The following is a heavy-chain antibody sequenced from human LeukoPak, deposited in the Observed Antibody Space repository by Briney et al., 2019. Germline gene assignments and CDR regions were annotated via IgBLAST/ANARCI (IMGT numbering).Heavy chain of an antibody. CDR1: GGTFSSSA. CDR2: IIPIFGTA. CDR3: ARGGSRSGPRVPAHDYYYYYYMDV. V-gene: IGHV1-69*05. D-gene: IGHD1-26*01. Sequence: ASVKVSCKASGGTFSSSAISWVRQAPGQGLEWMGGIIPIFGTANYAQKFQGRVTITTDGSTSTAYMELSSLRSEDTAVYYCARGGSRSGPRVPAHDYYYYYYMDVWGKGPRSPSP. J-gene: IGHJ6*03.